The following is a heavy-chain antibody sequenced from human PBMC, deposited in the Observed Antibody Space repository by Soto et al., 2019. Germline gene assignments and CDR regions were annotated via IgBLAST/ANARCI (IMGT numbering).Heavy chain of an antibody. J-gene: IGHJ5*02. CDR3: ARDQLLYDSDWYPNWFGP. D-gene: IGHD2-2*02. CDR2: ITGYGATT. V-gene: IGHV3-23*01. CDR1: AFIFNNYA. Sequence: EAQLLESGGGLVQPGGSLRLSCSASAFIFNNYAMSWVRQAPGKGLEWVSGITGYGATTYYAESVKGRFTISRDNSKNTLYLQMSTLTAEDTAVYYWARDQLLYDSDWYPNWFGPWGQGTLVTVSS.